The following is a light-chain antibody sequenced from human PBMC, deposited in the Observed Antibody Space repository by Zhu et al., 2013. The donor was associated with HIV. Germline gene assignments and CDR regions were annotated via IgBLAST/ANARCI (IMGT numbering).Light chain of an antibody. CDR1: QSVANS. CDR3: QQYVSSPLT. V-gene: IGKV3-20*01. J-gene: IGKJ1*01. Sequence: IVLTQYPDTLSLSPGERATLSCRASQSVANSLAWYQQKPGQAPRLVIYDASRRATGIPDRFSGSGSGTDFTLTISRLEPEDFAVYYCQQYVSSPLTFGQGTKVEL. CDR2: DAS.